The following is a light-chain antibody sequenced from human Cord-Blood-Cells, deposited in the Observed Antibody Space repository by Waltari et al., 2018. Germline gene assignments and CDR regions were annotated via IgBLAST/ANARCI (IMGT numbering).Light chain of an antibody. CDR1: VLAKKY. J-gene: IGLJ3*02. CDR3: YSAADNKLV. Sequence: SYELTQPSSVSVSPGQTARITCSGAVLAKKYARWFQQKPGQAPVLVIYKDSERPLGSPERFSASSSGTTATLTISGAQVDDEADYYCYSAADNKLVFGGWTKLTVL. CDR2: KDS. V-gene: IGLV3-27*01.